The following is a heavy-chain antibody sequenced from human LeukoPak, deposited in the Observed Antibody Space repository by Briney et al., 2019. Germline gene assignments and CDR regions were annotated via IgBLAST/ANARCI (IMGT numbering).Heavy chain of an antibody. Sequence: GASVKVSCKASGYTFTSYGISWVRQAPGQGLEWMGWISAYNSNTNYAQKKLQGRVTMTTDTSTSTAYMELGSLRSDDTAVYYCARDLRRDTSGWNSQAVLDYWGQGTLVTVSS. CDR2: ISAYNSNT. CDR1: GYTFTSYG. CDR3: ARDLRRDTSGWNSQAVLDY. J-gene: IGHJ4*02. D-gene: IGHD6-19*01. V-gene: IGHV1-18*01.